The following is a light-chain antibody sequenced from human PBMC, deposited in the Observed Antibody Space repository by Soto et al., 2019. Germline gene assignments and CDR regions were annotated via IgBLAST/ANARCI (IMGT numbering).Light chain of an antibody. CDR1: SSDVGGYFS. CDR2: EVN. V-gene: IGLV2-8*01. CDR3: NSYTTTTTLFV. J-gene: IGLJ1*01. Sequence: ALTQPPSASGSPGQSVTISCTGTSSDVGGYFSVSWFQQHPGKAPKLMIYEVNKRPSGVPGRFSGSKSGNTASLTVSGLQTEDEADYYCNSYTTTTTLFVFGTGTKLTVL.